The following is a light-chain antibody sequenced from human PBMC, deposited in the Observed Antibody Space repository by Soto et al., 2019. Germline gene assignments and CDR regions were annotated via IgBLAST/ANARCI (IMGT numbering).Light chain of an antibody. J-gene: IGLJ1*01. CDR3: CSYAGSYYV. CDR2: DVS. CDR1: SSDVGGSNN. V-gene: IGLV2-11*01. Sequence: QSALTQPRSVSGSPGQSVTISCTGTSSDVGGSNNVSGYQQHQGKSPTLMFYDVSKRPSGVPDRFSGSKSGNTASLTISGLQAEDEADYYCCSYAGSYYVFGTGTKLTVL.